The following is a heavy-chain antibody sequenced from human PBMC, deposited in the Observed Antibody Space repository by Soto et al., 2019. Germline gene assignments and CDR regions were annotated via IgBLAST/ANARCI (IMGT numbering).Heavy chain of an antibody. CDR2: INHSGST. D-gene: IGHD2-2*01. CDR1: NGSFSVYY. Sequence: SETLSLTCAVYNGSFSVYYWTWIRQPPGKGLEWIGEINHSGSTNYNPSLKSRVTISVDTSKNQFSLKLSSVTAADTAVYYCARDSTRRGACDIWGQGTMVTVSS. J-gene: IGHJ3*02. V-gene: IGHV4-34*01. CDR3: ARDSTRRGACDI.